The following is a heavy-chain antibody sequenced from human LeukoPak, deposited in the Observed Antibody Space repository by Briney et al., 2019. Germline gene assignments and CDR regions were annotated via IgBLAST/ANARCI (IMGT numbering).Heavy chain of an antibody. J-gene: IGHJ4*02. CDR1: GFTFSSCG. Sequence: GGSLRLSCAAWGFTFSSCGMHGVRQAPGKGVEWVANIKEDGSEKYYVDSVKGRFTISRDNARNSLYLQMNSLTAEDTAVYYCASGRPLGYWGQGTLVTVSS. D-gene: IGHD7-27*01. V-gene: IGHV3-7*01. CDR2: IKEDGSEK. CDR3: ASGRPLGY.